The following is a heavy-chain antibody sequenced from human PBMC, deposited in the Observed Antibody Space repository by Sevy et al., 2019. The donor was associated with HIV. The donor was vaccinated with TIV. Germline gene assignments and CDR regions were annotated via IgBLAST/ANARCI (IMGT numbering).Heavy chain of an antibody. CDR1: GFTFSDYR. CDR3: ARDRGEILSSAFDY. J-gene: IGHJ4*02. Sequence: GGSLRLSCAASGFTFSDYRFHWVRQAPGKGLEWVAVISYDGRNNKYNAASVKGRFTISRDNSKNTVYLQMNSLRAEDTAIYYCARDRGEILSSAFDYWGQGTLVTVSS. CDR2: ISYDGRNNK. D-gene: IGHD3-16*01. V-gene: IGHV3-30*04.